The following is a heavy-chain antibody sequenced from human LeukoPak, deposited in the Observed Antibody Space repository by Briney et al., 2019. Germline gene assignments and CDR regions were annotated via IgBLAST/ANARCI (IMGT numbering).Heavy chain of an antibody. CDR2: IYYSGST. J-gene: IGHJ3*02. Sequence: PSEPLSLTFTVSGGAIISGGYYWRWIRQHPGKGLEWIGNIYYSGSTYYNPSRKSRVTISVDTSKNQFSLKLSSVTAADTAVYYCARRSASIVVVVAAIDAFDIWGQGTMVTVSS. D-gene: IGHD2-15*01. CDR3: ARRSASIVVVVAAIDAFDI. V-gene: IGHV4-31*03. CDR1: GGAIISGGYY.